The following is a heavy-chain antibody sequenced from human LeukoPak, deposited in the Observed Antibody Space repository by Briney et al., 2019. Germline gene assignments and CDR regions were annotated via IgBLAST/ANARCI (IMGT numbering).Heavy chain of an antibody. CDR1: GYTFTNYD. CDR2: MNPNTGNT. Sequence: ASVKVPCKTSGYTFTNYDINWVRQASGQGLEWMGWMNPNTGNTGYAQKFQGRVTMTRDTSTSTAYMELRNLRSKDTAVYFCARSRYGDYSPWGQGTLVIVSS. V-gene: IGHV1-8*01. CDR3: ARSRYGDYSP. D-gene: IGHD4-17*01. J-gene: IGHJ5*02.